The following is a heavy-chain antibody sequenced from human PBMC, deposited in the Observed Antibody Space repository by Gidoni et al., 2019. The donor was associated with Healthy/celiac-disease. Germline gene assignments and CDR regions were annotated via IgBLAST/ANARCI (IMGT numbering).Heavy chain of an antibody. CDR1: GFTFSSYA. J-gene: IGHJ4*02. Sequence: EVQLLESGGGLVQPGGSLRLSCAASGFTFSSYAMSWVRQAPGKGLEWVSAISGSGGSTYYADSVKGRFTISRDNSKNTLYLQMNSLRAEDTAVYYCAKDSRYCTGGVCYVLDYWGQGTLVTVSS. V-gene: IGHV3-23*01. D-gene: IGHD2-8*02. CDR2: ISGSGGST. CDR3: AKDSRYCTGGVCYVLDY.